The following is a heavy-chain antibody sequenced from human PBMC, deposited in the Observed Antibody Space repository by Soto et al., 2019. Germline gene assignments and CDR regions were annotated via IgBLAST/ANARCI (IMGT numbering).Heavy chain of an antibody. V-gene: IGHV3-23*01. J-gene: IGHJ5*02. Sequence: PGGSLRLSCAASGFTFSSYAMSWVRQAPGKGLEWVSGISGSGGSTYYADSVKGRFTISRDFSKNTLYLQMNSLRAEDTAVYYCAKVLMGYYASGSYYSRYNWFDPWGQGTLVTVSS. D-gene: IGHD3-10*01. CDR1: GFTFSSYA. CDR3: AKVLMGYYASGSYYSRYNWFDP. CDR2: ISGSGGST.